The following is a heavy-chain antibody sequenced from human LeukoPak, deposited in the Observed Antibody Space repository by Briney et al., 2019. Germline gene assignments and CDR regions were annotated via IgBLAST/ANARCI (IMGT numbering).Heavy chain of an antibody. CDR2: INPIFGTA. D-gene: IGHD3-22*01. V-gene: IGHV1-69*13. CDR1: VGTFSIYA. Sequence: SVRVSFKSSVGTFSIYAISWVRQAPGQGHEWMGGINPIFGTANDAQKFQGRVTITAVESTCTAYMGLSSLRSEDTAVYYCARDKEDYYDRSGYSTHPLHVDYRGQGALVTVSS. J-gene: IGHJ4*02. CDR3: ARDKEDYYDRSGYSTHPLHVDY.